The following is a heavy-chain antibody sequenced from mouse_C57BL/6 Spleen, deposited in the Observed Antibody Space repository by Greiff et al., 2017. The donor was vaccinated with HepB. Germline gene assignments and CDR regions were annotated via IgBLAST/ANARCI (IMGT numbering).Heavy chain of an antibody. V-gene: IGHV2-5*01. J-gene: IGHJ1*03. CDR1: GFSLTSYG. CDR2: ICRGGST. D-gene: IGHD1-1*01. CDR3: AKPDYGRGYFDV. Sequence: VQLQQSGPGLVQPSQSLSITCTVSGFSLTSYGVHWVRQSPGKGLEWLGVICRGGSTDYNAAFMSRLSIIKDNSKSQVVFKMNSLQADDTAIYYCAKPDYGRGYFDVWGTGTTVTVSS.